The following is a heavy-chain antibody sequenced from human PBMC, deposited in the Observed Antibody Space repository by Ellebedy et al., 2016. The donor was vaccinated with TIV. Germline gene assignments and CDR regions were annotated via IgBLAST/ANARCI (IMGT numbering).Heavy chain of an antibody. D-gene: IGHD3-3*01. V-gene: IGHV3-48*02. CDR2: ISSSSRTI. CDR1: GFTFSSYG. Sequence: GESLKISXAASGFTFSSYGMHWVRQAPGKGLEWVSYISSSSRTIYYADSVKGRFTISRDNAKNSLYLQMNSLRDEDTAVYYCAREYDLWSGFSGGQFDYWGQGTLVTVSS. CDR3: AREYDLWSGFSGGQFDY. J-gene: IGHJ4*02.